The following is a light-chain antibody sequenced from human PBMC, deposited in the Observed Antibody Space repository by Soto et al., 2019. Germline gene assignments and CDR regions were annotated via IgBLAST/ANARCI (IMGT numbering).Light chain of an antibody. CDR2: SAS. CDR1: QNIGGN. Sequence: ETVMTQSPATLSVSPGERATVSCRASQNIGGNLAWYQQRPGQAPRLVIHSASTRATGIPDRFSGSGSGTDFTLTISSLQSEDFAVYYCQQYHDWPPVSFGGGTKLQVK. V-gene: IGKV3-15*01. J-gene: IGKJ4*01. CDR3: QQYHDWPPVS.